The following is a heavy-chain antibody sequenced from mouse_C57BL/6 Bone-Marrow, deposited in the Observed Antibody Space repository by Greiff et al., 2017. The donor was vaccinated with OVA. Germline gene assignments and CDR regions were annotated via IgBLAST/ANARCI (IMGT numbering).Heavy chain of an antibody. CDR2: INPNNGGT. CDR3: ARCYGSSPAGAMDY. CDR1: GYTFTDYN. Sequence: EVKLQESGPELVKPGASVKIPCKASGYTFTDYNMDWVKQSHGKSLEWIGDINPNNGGTIYNQKFKGKATLTVDKSSSTAYMELRSLTSEDTAVYYCARCYGSSPAGAMDYWGQGTSVTVSS. J-gene: IGHJ4*01. D-gene: IGHD1-1*01. V-gene: IGHV1-18*01.